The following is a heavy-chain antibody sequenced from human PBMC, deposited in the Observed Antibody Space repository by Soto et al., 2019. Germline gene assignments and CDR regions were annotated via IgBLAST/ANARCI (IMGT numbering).Heavy chain of an antibody. CDR1: GYTFTSYG. CDR2: ISAYNGNT. D-gene: IGHD2-15*01. J-gene: IGHJ6*02. CDR3: ARDVVVVAATHYYYYYGMDV. Sequence: QVQLVQSGAEVKKPGASVKVSCKASGYTFTSYGISWVRQAPGQGLEWMGWISAYNGNTNYAQKLQGRVTMTTDTSTSTAYMELRSLRSDDTAVYYCARDVVVVAATHYYYYYGMDVWGQGTTVTVSS. V-gene: IGHV1-18*01.